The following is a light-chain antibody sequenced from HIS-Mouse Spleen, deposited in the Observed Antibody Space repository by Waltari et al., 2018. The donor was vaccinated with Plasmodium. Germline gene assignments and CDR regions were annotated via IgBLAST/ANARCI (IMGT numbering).Light chain of an antibody. CDR2: KDS. Sequence: SYELTQPPSVSVSPGQTARITCSGDALPKQYAYWYQQKPGQAPVLGIYKDSERPSGIPERVCGSSSGKTVTLTISGVQAEDEADYYCQSADSSGTPNWVFGGGTKLTVL. CDR1: ALPKQY. V-gene: IGLV3-25*03. CDR3: QSADSSGTPNWV. J-gene: IGLJ3*02.